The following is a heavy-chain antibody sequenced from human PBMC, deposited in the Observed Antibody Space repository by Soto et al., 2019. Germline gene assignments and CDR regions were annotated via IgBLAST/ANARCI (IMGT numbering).Heavy chain of an antibody. CDR3: ARSEYDFWSGQGGYFDD. CDR2: ISSSGSTI. J-gene: IGHJ4*02. D-gene: IGHD3-3*01. CDR1: GFTFSDYY. Sequence: SLKLSCAASGFTFSDYYMSWIRQAPGKGLEWVSYISSSGSTIYYADSVKGRFTISRDNAKNSLYLQMNSLRAEDTAVYYCARSEYDFWSGQGGYFDDWGQGTLVTVSS. V-gene: IGHV3-11*01.